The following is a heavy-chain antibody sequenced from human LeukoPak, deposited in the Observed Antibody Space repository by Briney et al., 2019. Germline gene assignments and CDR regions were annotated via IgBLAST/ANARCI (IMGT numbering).Heavy chain of an antibody. D-gene: IGHD3-22*01. J-gene: IGHJ4*02. CDR2: INWKGGST. CDR3: ARSNYYDSTGYPFDY. Sequence: GGSLRLSCAASGFIFYDYGMSWVRQAPGKGLEGVCGINWKGGSTGYADSVKGRFTISRDNAKNSLYLQMNSLRAEDTAFYYCARSNYYDSTGYPFDYWGQGTLVTVSS. V-gene: IGHV3-20*04. CDR1: GFIFYDYG.